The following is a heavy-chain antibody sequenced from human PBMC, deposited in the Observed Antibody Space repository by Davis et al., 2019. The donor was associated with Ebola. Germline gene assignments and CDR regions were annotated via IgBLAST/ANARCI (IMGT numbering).Heavy chain of an antibody. CDR3: ARRGGYCSGGFCYYYGMDV. J-gene: IGHJ6*02. Sequence: GESLKTSCAASGFTFSSYEINWVRQAPGKGLEWVSYISTSGSTIYYADSVKGRFTISRDNAKNSLYLQMNSLRAEDTAVYYCARRGGYCSGGFCYYYGMDVWGQGTTVTVSS. CDR1: GFTFSSYE. V-gene: IGHV3-48*03. CDR2: ISTSGSTI. D-gene: IGHD2-15*01.